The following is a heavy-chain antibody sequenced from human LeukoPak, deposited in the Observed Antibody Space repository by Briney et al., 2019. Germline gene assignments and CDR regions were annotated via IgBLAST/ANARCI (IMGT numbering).Heavy chain of an antibody. CDR2: IPYSGNNK. J-gene: IGHJ4*02. Sequence: GGSLRLSCAASGFNFNTHMHWVRQAPGKGLEWVATIPYSGNNKYYADSVKGRFTISRDNSKNTLYLQMNGLRAEDTAVYYCAKQPSALAGTYDYWGQGTLVTVSS. CDR3: AKQPSALAGTYDY. CDR1: GFNFNTH. V-gene: IGHV3-30*02. D-gene: IGHD6-19*01.